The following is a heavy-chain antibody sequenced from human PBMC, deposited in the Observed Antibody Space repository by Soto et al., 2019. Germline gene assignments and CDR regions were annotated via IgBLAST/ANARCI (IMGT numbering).Heavy chain of an antibody. D-gene: IGHD6-19*01. CDR1: GDTFNKFG. CDR2: IIPMYGAA. V-gene: IGHV1-69*13. J-gene: IGHJ4*02. CDR3: ARGVSTGIAVAGTGRFDY. Sequence: SVKVSCKASGDTFNKFGISWVRQAPGQGLEWMGGIIPMYGAANSAQKFRDRVSITADESTNTAYMELSSLRSEDTAVYYCARGVSTGIAVAGTGRFDYWGQGALVTVSS.